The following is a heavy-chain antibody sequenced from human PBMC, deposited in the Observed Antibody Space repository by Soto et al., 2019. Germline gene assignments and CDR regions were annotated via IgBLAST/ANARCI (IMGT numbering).Heavy chain of an antibody. CDR1: GFTFSSYA. D-gene: IGHD3-22*01. J-gene: IGHJ4*02. CDR2: ISYDGSNK. Sequence: LRLSCAASGFTFSSYAMHWVRQAPGKGLEWVAVISYDGSNKYYADSVKGRFTISRDNSKNTLYLQMNSLRAEDTAVYYCARLVVVIGNDYWGQGTLVTVSS. V-gene: IGHV3-30-3*01. CDR3: ARLVVVIGNDY.